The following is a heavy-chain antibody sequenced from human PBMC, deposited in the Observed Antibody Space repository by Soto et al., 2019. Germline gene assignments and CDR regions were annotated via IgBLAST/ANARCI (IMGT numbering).Heavy chain of an antibody. CDR2: IIPIFGTA. CDR3: ARVGPNCSGGSCFDYYYYYGMDV. D-gene: IGHD2-15*01. V-gene: IGHV1-69*01. CDR1: GGTFSSYA. J-gene: IGHJ6*02. Sequence: QVQLVQSGAEVKKPGSSVKVSCKASGGTFSSYAISWVRQAPGQGLEWMGGIIPIFGTANYAQKFQGRVTITADESTSTAYMELRSLRSEDTAVYYCARVGPNCSGGSCFDYYYYYGMDVWGQGTTVTVSS.